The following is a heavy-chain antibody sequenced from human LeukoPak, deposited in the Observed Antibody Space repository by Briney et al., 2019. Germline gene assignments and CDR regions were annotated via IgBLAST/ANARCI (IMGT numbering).Heavy chain of an antibody. J-gene: IGHJ4*02. CDR1: GYTFTGYC. CDR2: ISAYNGNT. V-gene: IGHV1-18*04. D-gene: IGHD3-22*01. CDR3: ARHYDSSGYYYSTPYYFDY. Sequence: GASVKVSCKASGYTFTGYCMHWVRQAPGQGLEWMGWISAYNGNTNYAQKLQGRVTMTTDTSTSTAYMELRSLRSDDTAVYYCARHYDSSGYYYSTPYYFDYWGQGTLVTVSS.